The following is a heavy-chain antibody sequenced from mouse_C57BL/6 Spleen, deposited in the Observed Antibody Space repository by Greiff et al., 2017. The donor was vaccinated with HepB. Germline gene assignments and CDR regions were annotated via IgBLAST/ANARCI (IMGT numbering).Heavy chain of an antibody. CDR1: GFSLTSYG. V-gene: IGHV2-5*01. CDR3: AKNGEIYYGQGDAMDY. CDR2: IWRGGST. D-gene: IGHD2-1*01. Sequence: QVQLKESGPGLVQPSQSLSITCTVSGFSLTSYGVHWVRQSPGKGLEWLGVIWRGGSTDYNAASMSRLSITKDNSKSQVFFKMNSLQADDTAIYYCAKNGEIYYGQGDAMDYWGQGTSVTVSS. J-gene: IGHJ4*01.